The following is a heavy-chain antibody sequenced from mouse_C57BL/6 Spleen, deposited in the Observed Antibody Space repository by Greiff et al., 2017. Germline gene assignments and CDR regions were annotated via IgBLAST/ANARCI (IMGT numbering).Heavy chain of an antibody. CDR3: ALDSSGYAY. CDR2: IDPEDGET. D-gene: IGHD3-2*02. CDR1: GFNIKDYY. V-gene: IGHV14-2*01. J-gene: IGHJ3*01. Sequence: EVQLQQSGAELVKPGASVKLSCTASGFNIKDYYMHWVKQRTEQGLEWIGRIDPEDGETKYAPNFQGKATITADTSSNTAYLQLSSLTSEDTAVYYCALDSSGYAYWGQGTLVTVSA.